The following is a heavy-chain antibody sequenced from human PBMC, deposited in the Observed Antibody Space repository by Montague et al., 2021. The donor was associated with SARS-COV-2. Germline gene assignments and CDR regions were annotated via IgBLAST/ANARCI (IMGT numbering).Heavy chain of an antibody. D-gene: IGHD6-19*01. CDR2: INHSGST. CDR1: GGSFSGYH. Sequence: SETLSLTCAVYGGSFSGYHWCWIRQPPRKGLEWIGEINHSGSTNYYQSPKSRVTISVDTSTNQFSLKLSSVTAAATAVYYCARGGRQWLVIDPRYYFDYWGQGTLVTVSS. CDR3: ARGGRQWLVIDPRYYFDY. J-gene: IGHJ4*01. V-gene: IGHV4-34*01.